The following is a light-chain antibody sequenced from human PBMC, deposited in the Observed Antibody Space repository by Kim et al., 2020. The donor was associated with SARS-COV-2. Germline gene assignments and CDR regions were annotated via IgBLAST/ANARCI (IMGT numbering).Light chain of an antibody. Sequence: PGKRATISCRASQSVTSSCLAGYQQKPGQAPRLLIYGASTRATGIPDRFSGSGSGTDFTLTISRLEPEDFAVYYCQQYATSPATFGQGTKVDIK. CDR1: QSVTSSC. CDR2: GAS. V-gene: IGKV3-20*01. CDR3: QQYATSPAT. J-gene: IGKJ1*01.